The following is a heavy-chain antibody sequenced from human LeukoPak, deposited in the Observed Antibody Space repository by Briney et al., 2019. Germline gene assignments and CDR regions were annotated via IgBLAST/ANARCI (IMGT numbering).Heavy chain of an antibody. CDR1: GFTFSSYS. CDR3: ARVGPLGSYYFDY. V-gene: IGHV3-21*01. Sequence: GGSLRLSCAASGFTFSSYSMNWVRQAPGKGLEWVSSISSSSSYIYYADSVKGRFTISRDNAKNSLYLQMNSLRAEDTAVYYCARVGPLGSYYFDYWGQGTLVTVSS. CDR2: ISSSSSYI. D-gene: IGHD6-19*01. J-gene: IGHJ4*02.